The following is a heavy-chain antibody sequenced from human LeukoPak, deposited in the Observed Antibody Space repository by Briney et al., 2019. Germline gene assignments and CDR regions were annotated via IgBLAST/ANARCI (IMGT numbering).Heavy chain of an antibody. CDR3: ARDGDGYSSGWGLDY. J-gene: IGHJ4*02. D-gene: IGHD6-19*01. CDR2: IYYSGST. V-gene: IGHV4-59*01. Sequence: SETLSLTCTVSGGSISSYYWSWIRQPPGKGLEWIGYIYYSGSTNYNPSLKSRVTISVDTSKNQFSLKLSSVTAADTAVYYCARDGDGYSSGWGLDYWGQGTLVTVSS. CDR1: GGSISSYY.